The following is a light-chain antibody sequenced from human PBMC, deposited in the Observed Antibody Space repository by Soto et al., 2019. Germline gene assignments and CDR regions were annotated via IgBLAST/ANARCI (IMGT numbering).Light chain of an antibody. V-gene: IGKV3-20*01. CDR2: GAS. Sequence: EIVLTQSPGTLSLSPGERATLSCRASQSVSSSFLSWYQLTPGQAPRLLIYGASSRATGIPDRFSGSGSGTDFTLTISSLEAEDFAVYYCQQYDSSPWTFGQGTKVEIK. CDR3: QQYDSSPWT. CDR1: QSVSSSF. J-gene: IGKJ1*01.